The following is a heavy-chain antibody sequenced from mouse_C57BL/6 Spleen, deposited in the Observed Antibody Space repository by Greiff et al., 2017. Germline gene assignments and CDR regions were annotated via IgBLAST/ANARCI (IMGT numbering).Heavy chain of an antibody. J-gene: IGHJ2*01. CDR3: AREDYGSTFDY. V-gene: IGHV3-6*01. CDR1: GYSITSGYY. D-gene: IGHD1-1*01. CDR2: ISYDGSN. Sequence: ESGPGLVKPSQSLSLTCSVTGYSITSGYYWNWIRQFPGNKLEWMGYISYDGSNNYNPTLKNRISITRDTSKNQFFLKLNSVTTEDTATYYCAREDYGSTFDYWGQVTTLTVSS.